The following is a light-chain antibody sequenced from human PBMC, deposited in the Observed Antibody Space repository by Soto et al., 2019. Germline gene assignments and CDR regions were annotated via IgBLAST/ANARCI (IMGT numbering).Light chain of an antibody. J-gene: IGLJ2*01. V-gene: IGLV1-40*01. Sequence: QAVVTQPPSVSGAPGQRVTISCTGSSSNIGADYDVHWYQQLPGTAPKLLIYGNSNRPSGVPDRFSGSKSGTSASLAITGLQAEDEADYYCQSYDSSLSGVVFGGGTKLTV. CDR2: GNS. CDR1: SSNIGADYD. CDR3: QSYDSSLSGVV.